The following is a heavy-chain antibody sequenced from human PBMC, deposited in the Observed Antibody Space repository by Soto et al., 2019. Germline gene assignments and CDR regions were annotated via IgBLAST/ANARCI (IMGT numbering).Heavy chain of an antibody. D-gene: IGHD6-13*01. Sequence: ASVKVSCKASGYTFTNYGISWVRQAPGQGLEWMGWISAYNGNTKYAQKLQGRVTMTTDTSTSTAYMELRSLRSDDTAVYYCARDPGIAAPGRGLGDYWGQGTLVTVSS. V-gene: IGHV1-18*01. J-gene: IGHJ4*02. CDR2: ISAYNGNT. CDR1: GYTFTNYG. CDR3: ARDPGIAAPGRGLGDY.